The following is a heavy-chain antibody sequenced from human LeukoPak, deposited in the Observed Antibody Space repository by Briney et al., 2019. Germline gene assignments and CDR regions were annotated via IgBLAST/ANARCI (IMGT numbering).Heavy chain of an antibody. V-gene: IGHV3-33*06. CDR1: GFTFSSYG. CDR3: AKDLGYPFDP. J-gene: IGHJ5*02. D-gene: IGHD1-1*01. Sequence: SGRSLRLSCAASGFTFSSYGMHWVRQAPGKGLEWVAVIWYDGSNKYYADSVKGRFTISRDNSKNTLYLQMNSLRAEDTAVYYCAKDLGYPFDPWGQGTLVTVSS. CDR2: IWYDGSNK.